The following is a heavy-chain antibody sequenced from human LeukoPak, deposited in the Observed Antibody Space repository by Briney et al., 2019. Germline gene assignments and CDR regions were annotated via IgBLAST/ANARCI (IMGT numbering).Heavy chain of an antibody. CDR3: AESRGFSPYCTNRLFYF. CDR2: ISGTGGAT. CDR1: GFTFDNFA. J-gene: IGHJ4*02. D-gene: IGHD2-8*01. V-gene: IGHV3-23*01. Sequence: PGGSLRLSCAASGFTFDNFAINWVRQAPGKGLEWVSAISGTGGATYYADSVKGRFTISRYNSKNTVFLQMITLRAEDTAIYYCAESRGFSPYCTNRLFYFWGQGTLVSVSS.